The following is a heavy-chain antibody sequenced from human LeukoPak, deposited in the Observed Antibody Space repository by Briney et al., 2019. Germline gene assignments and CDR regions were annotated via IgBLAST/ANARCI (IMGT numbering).Heavy chain of an antibody. V-gene: IGHV3-53*01. D-gene: IGHD5-18*01. CDR2: IYSGGST. CDR3: ARGVRGYSFFDY. Sequence: GGSLRLSCAASGFTVSSNYMSWVRQAPGKGLEWVSLIYSGGSTYYADSVKGRFTISRDNSKNTLYLQMNSLRAEDTAVYYCARGVRGYSFFDYWGQGTLVTVSS. CDR1: GFTVSSNY. J-gene: IGHJ4*02.